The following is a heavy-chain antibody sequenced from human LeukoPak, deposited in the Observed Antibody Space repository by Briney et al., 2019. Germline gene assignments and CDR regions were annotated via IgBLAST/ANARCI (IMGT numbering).Heavy chain of an antibody. CDR3: ARDWGVSARPGYMDV. D-gene: IGHD6-6*01. CDR2: IYHSGGT. J-gene: IGHJ6*03. Sequence: PSGTLSLTCAVSGGSISSSNWWSWVRQPPGKGLEWIGEIYHSGGTNYNPSLKSRVTISVDKSKSQFSLRLSPVTAADTAVYYCARDWGVSARPGYMDVWGKGTTVTVSS. V-gene: IGHV4-4*02. CDR1: GGSISSSNW.